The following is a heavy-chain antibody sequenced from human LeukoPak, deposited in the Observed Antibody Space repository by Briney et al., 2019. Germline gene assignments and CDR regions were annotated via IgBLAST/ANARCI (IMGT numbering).Heavy chain of an antibody. Sequence: GGSLRLSCAGSGFTFSSSWIHWVRQAPGKGLVWVSRMNGDGSTIDYAASVKGRFTISRDNAKNTLYLQKNSLSAEDTAVYYCARAGNYYFEYWGQGTLVTVSS. CDR2: MNGDGSTI. CDR3: ARAGNYYFEY. V-gene: IGHV3-74*01. D-gene: IGHD1-1*01. CDR1: GFTFSSSW. J-gene: IGHJ4*02.